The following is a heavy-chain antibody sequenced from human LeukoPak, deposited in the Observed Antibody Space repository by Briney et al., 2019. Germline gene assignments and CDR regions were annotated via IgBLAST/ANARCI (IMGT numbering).Heavy chain of an antibody. Sequence: GGSLRLSCAASGFTFNSFSMNWVRQAPGKGLEWVSSISSSSSYIYYADSVKGRFTISRDNAKNSLYLQMNSLRAEDTAVYYCARALITMVRGVINRFDYWGQGTLVTVSS. D-gene: IGHD3-10*01. CDR2: ISSSSSYI. J-gene: IGHJ4*02. CDR3: ARALITMVRGVINRFDY. V-gene: IGHV3-21*01. CDR1: GFTFNSFS.